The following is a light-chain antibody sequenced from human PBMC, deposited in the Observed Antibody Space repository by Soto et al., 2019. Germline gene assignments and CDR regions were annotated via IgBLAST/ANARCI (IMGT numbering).Light chain of an antibody. CDR3: SSHAGIINVV. V-gene: IGLV2-8*01. CDR2: EVT. CDR1: SSDVGGYNS. J-gene: IGLJ3*02. Sequence: QSALTQPPSASGSPGQSVTISCTGTSSDVGGYNSVSWYQQHPGKAPKLIIYEVTKRPSGVPDRFSGSKSGNTACLTVSGLQAEDEADYYCSSHAGIINVVFGGGTKLTVL.